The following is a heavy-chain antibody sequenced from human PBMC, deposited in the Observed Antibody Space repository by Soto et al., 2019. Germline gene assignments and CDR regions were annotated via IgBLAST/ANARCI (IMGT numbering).Heavy chain of an antibody. Sequence: EVQLVESGGGLVKPGGSLRLSCAASGFTFSNAWMSWVRQAPGKGLEWVGRIKSKTDGGTTDYAAPVKGRFTISRDDSKNTLYLQMNSLKTEDTAVYYCTTDGNIVLMVYAMGEELRDIWGQGTMVTVSS. CDR1: GFTFSNAW. J-gene: IGHJ3*02. CDR3: TTDGNIVLMVYAMGEELRDI. V-gene: IGHV3-15*01. D-gene: IGHD2-8*01. CDR2: IKSKTDGGTT.